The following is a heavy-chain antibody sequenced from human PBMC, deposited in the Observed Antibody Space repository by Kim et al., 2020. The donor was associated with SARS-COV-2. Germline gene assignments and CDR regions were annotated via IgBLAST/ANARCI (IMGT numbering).Heavy chain of an antibody. Sequence: GGSLRLSCAASGFSVSSNYMSWVRQAPGKGLEWVPVIYSAGNTYYGDSVKGRFTISRDNSNNILYLQMNSLRAEDTGLYYCATSGYDYRGGRYWGQGTLVTVPS. D-gene: IGHD5-12*01. CDR3: ATSGYDYRGGRY. J-gene: IGHJ4*02. CDR2: IYSAGNT. CDR1: GFSVSSNY. V-gene: IGHV3-53*01.